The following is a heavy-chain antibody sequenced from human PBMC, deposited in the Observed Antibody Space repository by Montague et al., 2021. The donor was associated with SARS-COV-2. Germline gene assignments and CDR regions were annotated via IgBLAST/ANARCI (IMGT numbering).Heavy chain of an antibody. CDR2: INHSGST. Sequence: SETLSLTCAVYGGSFSGHYWSWIRQPPGKGLEWIGEINHSGSTNXNPSLKSRVTISVDTSKNQFSLKLSSVTAADTAVYYCARVCAVFTLKILGYYYYGMDVWGQGTTVTVSS. J-gene: IGHJ6*02. D-gene: IGHD2-8*02. CDR1: GGSFSGHY. CDR3: ARVCAVFTLKILGYYYYGMDV. V-gene: IGHV4-34*01.